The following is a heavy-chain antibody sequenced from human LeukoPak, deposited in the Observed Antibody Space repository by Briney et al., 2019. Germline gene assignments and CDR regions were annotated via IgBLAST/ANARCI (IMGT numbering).Heavy chain of an antibody. V-gene: IGHV3-30*18. Sequence: GRSLGLSCAASGFTFSSYGMHWVRQAPGKGLEWVAVISYDGSNKYYADSVKGRFTISRDNSKNTLYLQMNSLRAEDTAVYYCAKGRVKWFGELFLGQPNPFDPWGQGTLVTVSS. CDR1: GFTFSSYG. J-gene: IGHJ5*02. D-gene: IGHD3-10*01. CDR3: AKGRVKWFGELFLGQPNPFDP. CDR2: ISYDGSNK.